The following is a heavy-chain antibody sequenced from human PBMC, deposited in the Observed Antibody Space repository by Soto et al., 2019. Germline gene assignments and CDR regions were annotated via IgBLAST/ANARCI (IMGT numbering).Heavy chain of an antibody. Sequence: QLQLQESGPGLVKPSETLSLTCTVSGGSISSSSYYWGWIRQPPGKGLEWIGSIYYSGSTYYNPSLKSRVTISVDTAKNQFSLKLSYVTAADTAVYYCAREELSQGRKRWLQLWGQGTLVNVSS. CDR2: IYYSGST. CDR3: AREELSQGRKRWLQL. J-gene: IGHJ4*02. CDR1: GGSISSSSYY. V-gene: IGHV4-39*02. D-gene: IGHD5-12*01.